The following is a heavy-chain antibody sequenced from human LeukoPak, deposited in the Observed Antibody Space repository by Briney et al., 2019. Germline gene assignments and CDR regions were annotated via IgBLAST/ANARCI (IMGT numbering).Heavy chain of an antibody. CDR3: ARGSSSGFDAFNV. D-gene: IGHD6-19*01. Sequence: PGGSLGLSCAASRFPFNKYSMRWVRQAPGEGLEWVSSISSSGSYIHYAASVKGRFTISRDNAKNSLFLQMNSLRAEDTAVYSCARGSSSGFDAFNVWGQGTVVTVSS. J-gene: IGHJ3*01. CDR2: ISSSGSYI. V-gene: IGHV3-21*01. CDR1: RFPFNKYS.